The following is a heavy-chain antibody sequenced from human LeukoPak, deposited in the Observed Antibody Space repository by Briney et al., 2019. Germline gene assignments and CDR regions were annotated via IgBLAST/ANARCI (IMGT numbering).Heavy chain of an antibody. Sequence: ASVKVSCKASGYTFTSYDISWVRQAPGQGLEWMGWISAYNGNTKNAQKLQGRVTMTTDTSTSTAYMELRSLRSDDTAVYYCARDGRHRYYYDSSGFYGSWFDPWGQGTLVTVSS. CDR1: GYTFTSYD. CDR2: ISAYNGNT. J-gene: IGHJ5*02. CDR3: ARDGRHRYYYDSSGFYGSWFDP. V-gene: IGHV1-18*01. D-gene: IGHD3-22*01.